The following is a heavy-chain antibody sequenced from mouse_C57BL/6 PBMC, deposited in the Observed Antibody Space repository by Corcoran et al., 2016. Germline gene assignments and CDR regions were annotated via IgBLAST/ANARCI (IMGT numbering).Heavy chain of an antibody. CDR2: INTYSGVP. V-gene: IGHV9-3*01. J-gene: IGHJ2*01. CDR1: GYTFTTYG. CDR3: ARGSTVVGY. D-gene: IGHD1-1*01. Sequence: QIQLVQSGPELKKPGETVKISCKASGYTFTTYGMSWVKQAPGKGLKWMGWINTYSGVPTYADDFRGRFAFSLETSASTAYLQINNLKNEDTATYFCARGSTVVGYWGQGTTLTVSS.